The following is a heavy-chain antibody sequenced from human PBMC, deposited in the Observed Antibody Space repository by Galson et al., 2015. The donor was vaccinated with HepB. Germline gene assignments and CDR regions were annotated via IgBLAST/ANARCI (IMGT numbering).Heavy chain of an antibody. CDR3: ARREISMASYYYYGMDV. CDR1: GYSFTSYW. J-gene: IGHJ6*02. CDR2: IYPGDSDT. D-gene: IGHD5-24*01. Sequence: QSGAEVKKPGESLKISCKGSGYSFTSYWIGWVRQMPGKGLEWMGIIYPGDSDTRYSPSFQGQVTISADKSISTAYLQWSSLKASDTAMYYCARREISMASYYYYGMDVWGQGTTVTVSS. V-gene: IGHV5-51*01.